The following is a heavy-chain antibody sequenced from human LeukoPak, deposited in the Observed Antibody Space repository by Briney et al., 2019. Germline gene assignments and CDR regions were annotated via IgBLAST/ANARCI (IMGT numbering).Heavy chain of an antibody. CDR2: IYYSGST. V-gene: IGHV4-59*01. D-gene: IGHD3-10*01. CDR3: ARDTYYYGSGSYRLDY. Sequence: SETLSLTCTVSGGSISSYYWSWIRQPPGKGLEWIGYIYYSGSTNYNPSLKSRVTISVDTSKNQFSLKLSSVTAADTAVYYCARDTYYYGSGSYRLDYWGQGTLVTVSS. J-gene: IGHJ4*02. CDR1: GGSISSYY.